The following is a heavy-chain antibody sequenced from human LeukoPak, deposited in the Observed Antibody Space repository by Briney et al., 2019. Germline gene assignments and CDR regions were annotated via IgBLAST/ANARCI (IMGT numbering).Heavy chain of an antibody. Sequence: SVKVFCKASGGTFSSYAISWVRQAPGQGLEWMGGIIPIFGTANYAQKFQGRVTITADESTSTAYMELSSLRSEDTAVYYCARGLCSSTSCSPFDYWGQGTLVTVSS. D-gene: IGHD2-2*01. CDR1: GGTFSSYA. J-gene: IGHJ4*02. V-gene: IGHV1-69*13. CDR2: IIPIFGTA. CDR3: ARGLCSSTSCSPFDY.